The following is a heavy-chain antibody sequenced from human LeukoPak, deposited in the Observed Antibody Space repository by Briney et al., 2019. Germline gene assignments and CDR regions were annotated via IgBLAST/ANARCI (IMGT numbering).Heavy chain of an antibody. V-gene: IGHV3-48*01. CDR3: AYSYGYVGIDY. CDR1: GFTFSSYS. D-gene: IGHD5-18*01. J-gene: IGHJ4*02. Sequence: PGGSLRLSCAASGFTFSSYSMNWVRQAPGKGLEWVSYISSSSSTIYYADSVKGRFTISRDNAKNSLYLQMNSLRAEDTAVYYCAYSYGYVGIDYWGQGTLVTVSS. CDR2: ISSSSSTI.